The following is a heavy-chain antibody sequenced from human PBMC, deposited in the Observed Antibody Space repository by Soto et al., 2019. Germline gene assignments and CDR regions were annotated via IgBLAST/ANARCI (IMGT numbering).Heavy chain of an antibody. CDR1: GFLFRNYE. V-gene: IGHV3-48*03. Sequence: EVRLVESGGDLVKSGGSLRLTCVGSGFLFRNYEMNWVRQAPGKGLEWLAHISTTGGHVSESDSVKGRFTISRDNTKLTLYLQMNSLWSEVMGVYYCVSQPHWARPFEFWGQGTLVNVSS. CDR3: VSQPHWARPFEF. CDR2: ISTTGGHV. D-gene: IGHD7-27*01. J-gene: IGHJ4*02.